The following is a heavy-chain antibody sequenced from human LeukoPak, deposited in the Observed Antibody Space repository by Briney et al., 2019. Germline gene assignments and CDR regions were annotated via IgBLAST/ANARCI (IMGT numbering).Heavy chain of an antibody. Sequence: TGGSLRLSCAASGFTFSSSGMHWVRQAPGKGLEWVAVISYDGSNKYYADSVKGRFTISRDNSKNTLYLQMNSLRAEDTAVYYCARDGYGLDTPMVSTIFDYWGQGTLVTVSS. CDR3: ARDGYGLDTPMVSTIFDY. V-gene: IGHV3-30*03. D-gene: IGHD5-18*01. J-gene: IGHJ4*02. CDR2: ISYDGSNK. CDR1: GFTFSSSG.